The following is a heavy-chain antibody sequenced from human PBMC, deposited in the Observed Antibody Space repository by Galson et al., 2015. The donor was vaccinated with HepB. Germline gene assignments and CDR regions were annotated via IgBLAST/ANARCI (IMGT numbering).Heavy chain of an antibody. CDR2: ISTYNGDT. CDR1: GYTFTSYG. J-gene: IGHJ4*02. D-gene: IGHD3-22*01. V-gene: IGHV1-18*01. Sequence: SVKVSCKASGYTFTSYGISWVRQAPGRGLEWMGWISTYNGDTNYAQRIQGRVTMTTDSSTSTAYMELTRLRSDDTAVYYCARALTGYYYSSTQVENWGQGTLVTVSS. CDR3: ARALTGYYYSSTQVEN.